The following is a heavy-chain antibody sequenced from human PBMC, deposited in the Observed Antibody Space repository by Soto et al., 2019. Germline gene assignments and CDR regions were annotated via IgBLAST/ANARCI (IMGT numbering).Heavy chain of an antibody. CDR3: ASSPLLWWHDLNWFDP. Sequence: PSETLSLTCTVSGGSISSSSYYWGWIRQPPGKGLEWIGSIYYSGSTYYNPSLKSRVTISVYTSKNQFSLKLSSVTAADTAVYYCASSPLLWWHDLNWFDPWGQGTLVTVSS. CDR1: GGSISSSSYY. V-gene: IGHV4-39*01. CDR2: IYYSGST. J-gene: IGHJ5*02. D-gene: IGHD2-21*01.